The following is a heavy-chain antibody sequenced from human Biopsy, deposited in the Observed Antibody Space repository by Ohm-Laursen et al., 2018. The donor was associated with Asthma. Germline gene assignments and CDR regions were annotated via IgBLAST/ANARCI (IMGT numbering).Heavy chain of an antibody. CDR2: ISYDGRNK. Sequence: SLRLPCSASGFTFSDYYMSWIRQAPGKGLEWVAVISYDGRNKYYGDSVKGRFTISRDNSKNTVYLQMISLRVEDTSVYYCARGAYYDFWSGYSRPIPGYYGMDVWGHGTTVTVSS. D-gene: IGHD3-3*01. CDR1: GFTFSDYY. V-gene: IGHV3-30*03. J-gene: IGHJ6*02. CDR3: ARGAYYDFWSGYSRPIPGYYGMDV.